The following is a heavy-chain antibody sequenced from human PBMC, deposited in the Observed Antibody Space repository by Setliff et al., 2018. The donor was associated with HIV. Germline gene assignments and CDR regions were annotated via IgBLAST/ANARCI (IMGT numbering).Heavy chain of an antibody. J-gene: IGHJ6*02. V-gene: IGHV4-61*10. D-gene: IGHD3-10*01. CDR2: IHVSGTT. CDR1: GGSITSGSDY. CDR3: ARVKDPGYIMEYYYGMDV. Sequence: SETLSLTCTVSGGSITSGSDYWSWIRQPAGEGLEWIGHIHVSGTTNYNPSLWARVTISVDTSKNQFSLKLDSVTAADTAIYYCARVKDPGYIMEYYYGMDVWGQGTTVTVSS.